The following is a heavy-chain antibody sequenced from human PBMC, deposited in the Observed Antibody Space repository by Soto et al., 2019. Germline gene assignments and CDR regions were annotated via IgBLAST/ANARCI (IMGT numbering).Heavy chain of an antibody. CDR2: INAGNGNT. CDR3: ARDRGTITMIVVGWFDP. D-gene: IGHD3-22*01. CDR1: GYTFTSYA. Sequence: QVQLVQSGAEVKKPGASVKVSCKASGYTFTSYAMHWVRQAPGQRLEWMGWINAGNGNTKYSQKFQGRVTITRDTSASTDYMELSSLRSEDTAVYYCARDRGTITMIVVGWFDPWGQGTLVTVSS. J-gene: IGHJ5*02. V-gene: IGHV1-3*01.